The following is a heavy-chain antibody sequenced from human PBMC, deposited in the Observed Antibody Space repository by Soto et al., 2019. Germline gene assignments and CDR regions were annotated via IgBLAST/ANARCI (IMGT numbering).Heavy chain of an antibody. J-gene: IGHJ4*02. D-gene: IGHD2-15*01. CDR2: ISWNSNIV. V-gene: IGHV3-9*01. Sequence: EVHLVESGGGLVQPGRSLRLYCAASGFTFDDYAMYWVRRVPGKGLEWVSSISWNSNIVGYVDSVKGRFTISRDNAKNSLYLQMKSLRPEDTASYYCARGGPDGFCSGGRFYFDSWGQGPLVTASS. CDR1: GFTFDDYA. CDR3: ARGGPDGFCSGGRFYFDS.